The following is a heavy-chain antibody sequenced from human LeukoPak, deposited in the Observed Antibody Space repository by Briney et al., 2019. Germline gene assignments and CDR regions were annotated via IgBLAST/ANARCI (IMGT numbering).Heavy chain of an antibody. CDR2: IYYSGST. CDR1: GGSISSYY. CDR3: ARGPTWSETNDAFDI. J-gene: IGHJ3*02. D-gene: IGHD1-1*01. V-gene: IGHV4-59*01. Sequence: SETLSLTCTVSGGSISSYYWSWLRQPPGKGLEWIGYIYYSGSTNYNPSLKSRVTISVDTSKNQFSLKLSSVTAADTAVYYCARGPTWSETNDAFDIWGQGTMVTVSS.